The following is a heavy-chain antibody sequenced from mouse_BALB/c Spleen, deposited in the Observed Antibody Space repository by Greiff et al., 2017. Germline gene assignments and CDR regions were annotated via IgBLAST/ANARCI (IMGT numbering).Heavy chain of an antibody. CDR3: VRKGVYWYFDV. Sequence: EVNVVESGGGLVQPGGSRKLSCAASGFTFSSFGMHWVRQAPEKGLEWVAYISSGSSTIYYADTVKGRFTISRDNPKNTLFLQMTSLRSEDTAMYYGVRKGVYWYFDVWGAGTTVTVSS. CDR2: ISSGSSTI. CDR1: GFTFSSFG. V-gene: IGHV5-17*02. J-gene: IGHJ1*01.